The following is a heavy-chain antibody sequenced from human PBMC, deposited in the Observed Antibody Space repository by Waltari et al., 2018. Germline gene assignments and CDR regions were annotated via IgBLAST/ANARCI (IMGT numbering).Heavy chain of an antibody. J-gene: IGHJ6*03. V-gene: IGHV4-59*01. CDR1: GGSISSYY. D-gene: IGHD6-13*01. CDR3: ARDSSSYYYYYMDV. CDR2: IYYSGST. Sequence: QVQLQESGPGLVKPSETLSLTCTVSGGSISSYYWSWIRQPPGKGLEGIWYIYYSGSTNYNPSRKSRVTISVDTSKNQFSLKLSSVTAADTAVYYCARDSSSYYYYYMDVWGKGTTVTVSS.